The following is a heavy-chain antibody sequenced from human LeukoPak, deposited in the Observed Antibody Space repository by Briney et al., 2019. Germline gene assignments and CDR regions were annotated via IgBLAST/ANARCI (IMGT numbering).Heavy chain of an antibody. D-gene: IGHD2-8*01. J-gene: IGHJ4*02. CDR1: GFTFTNYG. CDR2: INSDGRST. Sequence: PGGSLRLSCVASGFTFTNYGMMWVRQAPGKGLVRVSYINSDGRSTTYADSVKGRFTISRDNAKNTLYLQMSSLRAEDTAMYYCARNSNGMSNWGQGTLVIVSS. CDR3: ARNSNGMSN. V-gene: IGHV3-74*01.